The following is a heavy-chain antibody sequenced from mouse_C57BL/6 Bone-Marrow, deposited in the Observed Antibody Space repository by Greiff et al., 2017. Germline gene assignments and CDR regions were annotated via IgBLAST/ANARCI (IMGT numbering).Heavy chain of an antibody. CDR3: ARTGTGYFDY. Sequence: EVQGVESGGDLVKPGGSLKLSCAASGFTFSSYGMSWVRQTPDKRLEWVATISSGGSYTYYPDSVKGRFTISRDNAKNTLYLQLSSLKSEDTAMYYCARTGTGYFDYWGQGTTLTVSS. CDR1: GFTFSSYG. CDR2: ISSGGSYT. J-gene: IGHJ2*01. D-gene: IGHD4-1*01. V-gene: IGHV5-6*01.